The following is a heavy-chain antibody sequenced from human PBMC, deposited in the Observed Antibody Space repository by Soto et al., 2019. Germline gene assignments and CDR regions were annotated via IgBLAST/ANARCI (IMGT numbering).Heavy chain of an antibody. D-gene: IGHD2-15*01. V-gene: IGHV5-10-1*01. CDR2: IDPTDSYT. CDR1: GYSFTRYW. CDR3: ATTLPPGASCFFSWFDS. Sequence: GESLKISCKASGYSFTRYWISWVRQMPGKGLEWMGRIDPTDSYTNYSPSFQGHVTISVDKSSRTAYVQWSSLKASDTAMYYCATTLPPGASCFFSWFDSWGQGPRVTVSS. J-gene: IGHJ5*01.